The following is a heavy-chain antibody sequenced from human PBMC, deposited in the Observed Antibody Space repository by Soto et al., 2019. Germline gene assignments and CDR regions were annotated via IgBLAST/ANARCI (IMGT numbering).Heavy chain of an antibody. CDR3: AIHNGTTTGMDV. Sequence: GEPLKISCQGSGYSFTTYWLAWVHQMPGKDREWMGIIYPGDSDTRYSPSFQDQVTRSADKSISTAYLQWSSLRASDTAIYYCAIHNGTTTGMDVWGQGTTVTVSS. CDR2: IYPGDSDT. J-gene: IGHJ6*02. CDR1: GYSFTTYW. V-gene: IGHV5-51*07. D-gene: IGHD1-7*01.